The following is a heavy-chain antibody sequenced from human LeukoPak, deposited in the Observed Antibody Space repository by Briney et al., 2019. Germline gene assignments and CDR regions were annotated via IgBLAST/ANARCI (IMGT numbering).Heavy chain of an antibody. CDR3: ARLEMATIKDWYFDL. CDR1: GYSFTSYW. Sequence: GESLKISCKGSGYSFTSYWIGWVRQMPGKGLEWMGIIYPGDSDTRYSPSFQGRVTISADKSISTAYLQWSSLKASDTAMYYCARLEMATIKDWYFDLWGRGTLVTVSS. D-gene: IGHD5-24*01. V-gene: IGHV5-51*01. J-gene: IGHJ2*01. CDR2: IYPGDSDT.